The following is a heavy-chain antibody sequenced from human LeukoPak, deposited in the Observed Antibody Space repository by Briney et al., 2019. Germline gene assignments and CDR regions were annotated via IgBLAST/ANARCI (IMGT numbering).Heavy chain of an antibody. CDR3: ASCGLQGGDCYYFDY. V-gene: IGHV1-69*13. CDR1: GGTFSSYA. J-gene: IGHJ4*02. D-gene: IGHD2-21*02. Sequence: SVKVSCKASGGTFSSYAISWVRQAPGQGLEWMGGIIPIFGTANYAQKFQGRVTITADESTSTAYMELSSLRSEDTAVYYCASCGLQGGDCYYFDYWGQGTLVTVPS. CDR2: IIPIFGTA.